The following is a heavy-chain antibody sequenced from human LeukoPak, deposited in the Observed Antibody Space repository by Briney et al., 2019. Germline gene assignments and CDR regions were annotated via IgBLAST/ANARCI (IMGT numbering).Heavy chain of an antibody. D-gene: IGHD3-9*01. V-gene: IGHV3-23*01. CDR1: GSTFSNSV. J-gene: IGHJ5*02. Sequence: PGGSLRLSCAASGSTFSNSVMGWVRQAPGKGLEWVSAIGGSGDSTYYTDSVTGRFTISRDNSKNTLYLQMNSLRAEDTALYYCAKLPTGYPNWFDPWGQGTLVTVSS. CDR3: AKLPTGYPNWFDP. CDR2: IGGSGDST.